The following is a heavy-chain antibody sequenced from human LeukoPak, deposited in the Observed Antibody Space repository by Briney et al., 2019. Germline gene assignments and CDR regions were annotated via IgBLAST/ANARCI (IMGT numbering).Heavy chain of an antibody. V-gene: IGHV3-30*04. Sequence: GGSLRLSCAASGFNFVNYAMHWVRQAPGKGLDWVALISYDGSFQSYADSVKGRFTISRDSSTNTVSLQMNSPRDEDTAMYYCAREIRGYYAAYWGQGILVTVSS. D-gene: IGHD3-3*01. CDR3: AREIRGYYAAY. CDR2: ISYDGSFQ. J-gene: IGHJ4*02. CDR1: GFNFVNYA.